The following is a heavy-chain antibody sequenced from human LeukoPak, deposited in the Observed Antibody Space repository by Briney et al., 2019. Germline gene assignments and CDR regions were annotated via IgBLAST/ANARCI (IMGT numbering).Heavy chain of an antibody. CDR2: FDPEDGET. J-gene: IGHJ4*02. CDR1: GYTLTELS. Sequence: ASVKVSCKVSGYTLTELSMHWVRQAPGKGLEWMGGFDPEDGETIYAQKFQGRVTMTEDTSTDTAYMELSSLRSEDTAVYYCATAPRITIFGVVIAYFDYWGQGTLVTVSS. V-gene: IGHV1-24*01. D-gene: IGHD3-3*01. CDR3: ATAPRITIFGVVIAYFDY.